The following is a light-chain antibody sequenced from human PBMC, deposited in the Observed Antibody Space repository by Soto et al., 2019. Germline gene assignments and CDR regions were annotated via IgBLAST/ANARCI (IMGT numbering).Light chain of an antibody. CDR1: QSVSSY. CDR3: QQRSNWPRWT. V-gene: IGKV3-11*01. CDR2: DAS. Sequence: EIVLTQSPATLSFSPGERATLSCRASQSVSSYLAWYQQKPGQAPRPLIYDASNRATGIPARFSGSGSGTDFTLAIGSLEPEDFAVYYCQQRSNWPRWTFGQGTKVEIK. J-gene: IGKJ1*01.